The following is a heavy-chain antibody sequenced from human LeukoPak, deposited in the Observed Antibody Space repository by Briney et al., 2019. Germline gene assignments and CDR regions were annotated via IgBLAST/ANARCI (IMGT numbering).Heavy chain of an antibody. CDR3: ATVFGVVPFDY. Sequence: GGSLRLSCAASGFTFSSYAMSWVRQAPGKGLEWVSAISGSGGSTYYADSVKGRFTISRDNSKNTLYLQMNNLRAEDTAVYYCATVFGVVPFDYWGQGTLVTVSS. CDR2: ISGSGGST. CDR1: GFTFSSYA. V-gene: IGHV3-23*01. J-gene: IGHJ4*02. D-gene: IGHD3-3*01.